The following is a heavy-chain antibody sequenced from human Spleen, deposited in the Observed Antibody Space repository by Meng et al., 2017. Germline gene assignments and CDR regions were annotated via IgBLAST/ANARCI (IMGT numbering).Heavy chain of an antibody. J-gene: IGHJ6*02. CDR2: ISSSSSYI. CDR1: GFTFSSYS. CDR3: ARAGGVGATHLSSSVEVYYGMDV. Sequence: GGSLRLSCAASGFTFSSYSMNWVRQAPGKGLEWVSSISSSSSYIYYADSVKGRFTISRDNAKNSLYLQMNSLRAEDTAVYYWARAGGVGATHLSSSVEVYYGMDVWGQGTTVTVSS. D-gene: IGHD1-26*01. V-gene: IGHV3-21*01.